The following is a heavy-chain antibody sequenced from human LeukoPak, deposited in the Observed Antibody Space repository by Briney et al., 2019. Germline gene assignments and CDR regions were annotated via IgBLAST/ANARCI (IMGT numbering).Heavy chain of an antibody. CDR2: INHSGST. CDR3: ARKRITMVRGVMDPFDY. Sequence: PSETLSLTCAVYGGSFSGYYWSWIRQPPGKGLEWIGEINHSGSTNYNPSLKSRVTISVDTSKNQFSLKLSSVTAADTAVYYCARKRITMVRGVMDPFDYWGQGTLVTVSS. D-gene: IGHD3-10*01. J-gene: IGHJ4*02. V-gene: IGHV4-34*01. CDR1: GGSFSGYY.